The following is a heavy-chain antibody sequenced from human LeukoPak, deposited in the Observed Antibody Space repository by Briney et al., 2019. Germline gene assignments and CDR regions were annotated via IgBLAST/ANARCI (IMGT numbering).Heavy chain of an antibody. V-gene: IGHV4-59*01. CDR2: IYYSGST. Sequence: SETLSLTCTVSGGSISSYYWSWIRQPPGKGLEWIGYIYYSGSTNYNPSLKSRVTISVDTSKNQLSLKLSSVTAADTAVYYCARVGSSWLYYYYYMDVWGKGTTVTVSS. CDR3: ARVGSSWLYYYYYMDV. CDR1: GGSISSYY. D-gene: IGHD6-13*01. J-gene: IGHJ6*03.